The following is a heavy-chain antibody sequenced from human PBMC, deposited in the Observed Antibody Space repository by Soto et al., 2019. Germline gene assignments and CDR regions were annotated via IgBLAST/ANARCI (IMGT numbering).Heavy chain of an antibody. CDR3: ARADYVYYDSSGYALDY. V-gene: IGHV3-33*01. CDR2: IWYDGSNK. D-gene: IGHD3-22*01. Sequence: PRGSLRLSCAAPGFTFSSYGMHWVRQAPGKGLEWVAVIWYDGSNKYYADSVKGRFTISRDNSKNTLYLQMNSLRAEDTAVYYCARADYVYYDSSGYALDYWGQGTLVTVSS. J-gene: IGHJ4*02. CDR1: GFTFSSYG.